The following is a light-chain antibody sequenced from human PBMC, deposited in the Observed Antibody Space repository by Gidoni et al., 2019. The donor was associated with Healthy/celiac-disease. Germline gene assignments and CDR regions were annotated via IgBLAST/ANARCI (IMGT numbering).Light chain of an antibody. CDR1: QDISNY. Sequence: DIQMTQSPSSLSSSVGDRVTITCQASQDISNYLKWYQQKPGKAPKLLVYDASELETGDPSRFSGSGSGTDLTISSSGLQHEEIATYYCRQYDNPPLTFGQXTKVEIK. CDR2: DAS. CDR3: RQYDNPPLT. V-gene: IGKV1-33*01. J-gene: IGKJ1*01.